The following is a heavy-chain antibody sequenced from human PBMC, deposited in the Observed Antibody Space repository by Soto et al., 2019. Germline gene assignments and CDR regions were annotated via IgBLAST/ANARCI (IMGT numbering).Heavy chain of an antibody. Sequence: EVQLVESGGGLVKPGGSLRLSCAASGFTFSSYSMNWVRQAPGKGLEWVSAISSSSSYIYYADSVKGRFTISRDNAKNSLYLQMNGLRAEDTAVYYCASISGGPRRRAFDIWGQGTMVTVSS. CDR2: ISSSSSYI. V-gene: IGHV3-21*01. D-gene: IGHD2-15*01. CDR1: GFTFSSYS. J-gene: IGHJ3*02. CDR3: ASISGGPRRRAFDI.